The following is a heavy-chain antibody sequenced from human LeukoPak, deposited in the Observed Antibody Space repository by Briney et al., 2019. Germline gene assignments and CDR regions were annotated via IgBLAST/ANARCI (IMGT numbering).Heavy chain of an antibody. CDR3: TRDPSVDYDLLSHWFDP. CDR2: IISFFGAA. D-gene: IGHD3-9*01. Sequence: ASVKVSCKASGGTFNSSGISWVRQAPGQGLEWMGGIISFFGAAHYIQKFQGRLTITADESTSTAYMELSSLTSEDTAVYYCTRDPSVDYDLLSHWFDPWGQETLVTVSS. V-gene: IGHV1-69*13. J-gene: IGHJ5*02. CDR1: GGTFNSSG.